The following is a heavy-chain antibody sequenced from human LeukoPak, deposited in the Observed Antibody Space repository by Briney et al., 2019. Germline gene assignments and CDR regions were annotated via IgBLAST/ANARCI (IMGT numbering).Heavy chain of an antibody. CDR2: INTDGSST. D-gene: IGHD1-26*01. CDR1: GFTFSNYW. Sequence: GGSLRLSRAASGFTFSNYWMFWVRQVPGKGLVWVSRINTDGSSTTYADSVKGRFTISRDNAKNTLYLQMNSLRAEDTAVYYCASRISSGNYFFDYWGQGTLVTVSS. CDR3: ASRISSGNYFFDY. J-gene: IGHJ4*02. V-gene: IGHV3-74*01.